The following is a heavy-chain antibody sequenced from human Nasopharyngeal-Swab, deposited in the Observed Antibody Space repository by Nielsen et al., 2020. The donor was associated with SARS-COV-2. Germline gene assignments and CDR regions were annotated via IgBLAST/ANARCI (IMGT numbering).Heavy chain of an antibody. Sequence: WIRQPPGKGLEWVAVIWYDGSNKYYADSVKGRFTISRDNSKNTLYLQMNSLRAEDTAVYYCARDYYGSGKGWFDPRGQGTLVTVSS. CDR2: IWYDGSNK. D-gene: IGHD3-10*01. J-gene: IGHJ5*02. V-gene: IGHV3-33*01. CDR3: ARDYYGSGKGWFDP.